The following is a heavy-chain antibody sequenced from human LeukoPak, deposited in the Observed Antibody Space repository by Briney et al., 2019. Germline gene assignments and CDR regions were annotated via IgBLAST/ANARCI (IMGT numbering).Heavy chain of an antibody. CDR2: INPSAGST. Sequence: GASVKLSLTLSGYACTSYYMHWVRQTPGQGLEWLGIINPSAGSTSYARKFQGRVTMTRDTSTSTVNMDLSSLRSEDTAVYYCATSSPGDYGDYVGGYYFDYWGQGTLVSVSS. D-gene: IGHD4-17*01. CDR1: GYACTSYY. CDR3: ATSSPGDYGDYVGGYYFDY. V-gene: IGHV1-46*01. J-gene: IGHJ4*02.